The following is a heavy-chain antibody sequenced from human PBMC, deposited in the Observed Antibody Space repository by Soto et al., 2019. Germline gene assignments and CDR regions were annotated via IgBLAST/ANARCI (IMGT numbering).Heavy chain of an antibody. Sequence: SETQSLTCTVSGGTIRSYGWSWIRQPPGKGLEWIGYIYYSGSTNYNPSLKSRVTISVDTSKNQFSLKLSSVTAADTAVYYCARDHGGYNWFDPWGQGTLVTVPQ. CDR3: ARDHGGYNWFDP. V-gene: IGHV4-59*01. D-gene: IGHD3-3*01. J-gene: IGHJ5*02. CDR1: GGTIRSYG. CDR2: IYYSGST.